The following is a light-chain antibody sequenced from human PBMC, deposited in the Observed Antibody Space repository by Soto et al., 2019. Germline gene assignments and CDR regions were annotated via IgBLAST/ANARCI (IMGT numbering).Light chain of an antibody. J-gene: IGKJ5*01. CDR1: QSISTY. CDR2: AAS. CDR3: QQNFSIPIT. Sequence: DIQMTQSPSSLSASVGDRVTITCRASQSISTYLNWYHQTQGKAPDILIYAASSLKSGVPSRFRGSGSGTHFTLPITGLQPADFATYYCQQNFSIPITFGQGTRLEIK. V-gene: IGKV1-39*01.